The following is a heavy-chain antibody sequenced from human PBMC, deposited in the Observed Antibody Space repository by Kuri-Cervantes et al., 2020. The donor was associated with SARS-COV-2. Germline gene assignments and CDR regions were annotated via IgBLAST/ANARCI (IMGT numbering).Heavy chain of an antibody. Sequence: SETLSLTCAVSGGSISSSNWWSWVRQPPGKGLEWIGEIYHSGSTNYNPSLKSRVTISVDTSKNQFSLKLSSVTAADTAVYYCARGLYNYDSSGPWGQGTLVTVSS. D-gene: IGHD3-22*01. J-gene: IGHJ5*02. CDR2: IYHSGST. CDR3: ARGLYNYDSSGP. V-gene: IGHV4-4*02. CDR1: GGSISSSNW.